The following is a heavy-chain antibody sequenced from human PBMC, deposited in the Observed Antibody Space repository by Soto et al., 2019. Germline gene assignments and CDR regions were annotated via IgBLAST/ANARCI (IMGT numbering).Heavy chain of an antibody. CDR2: IYYSGST. J-gene: IGHJ6*02. Sequence: SETLSLTCTVSGGSISSGGYYWSWIRQHPGKGLEWIGYIYYSGSTYYNPSLKSRVTISVDTSKNQFSLKLSSVTAADTAVYYCARRSNPYYDFWSGYAHYYGMDVWGQGTTVTVSS. CDR3: ARRSNPYYDFWSGYAHYYGMDV. V-gene: IGHV4-31*03. D-gene: IGHD3-3*01. CDR1: GGSISSGGYY.